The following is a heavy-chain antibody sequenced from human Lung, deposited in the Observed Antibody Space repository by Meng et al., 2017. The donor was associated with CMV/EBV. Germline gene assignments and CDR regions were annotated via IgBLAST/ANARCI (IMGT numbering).Heavy chain of an antibody. J-gene: IGHJ4*02. D-gene: IGHD3-22*01. CDR1: GFTFSGYE. V-gene: IGHV3-48*03. CDR3: AKDAARQYYDSSGYYFDY. Sequence: SCVVSGFTFSGYEMNWVRLAPGKELEWVSYISSSGNIKYYADSVKGRFTISRDNARNSLFLQMNSLRVEDTAVYFCAKDAARQYYDSSGYYFDYXGLGXLVTVSS. CDR2: ISSSGNIK.